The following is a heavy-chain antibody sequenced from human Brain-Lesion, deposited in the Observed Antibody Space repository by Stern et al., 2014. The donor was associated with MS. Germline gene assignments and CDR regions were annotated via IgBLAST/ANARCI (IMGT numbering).Heavy chain of an antibody. CDR3: AKDIGDSSGYLDY. V-gene: IGHV3-43D*03. CDR1: GFTFDDYG. CDR2: ISWDGGST. J-gene: IGHJ4*02. D-gene: IGHD3-22*01. Sequence: EVQLVESGGVVVQPGGSLRLSCAASGFTFDDYGMHWVRQAPGKGLEWVSLISWDGGSTYYADSVKGRFTISRGNSKNSLYLQMNSLGAEDTALYYCAKDIGDSSGYLDYWGQGTLVTVSS.